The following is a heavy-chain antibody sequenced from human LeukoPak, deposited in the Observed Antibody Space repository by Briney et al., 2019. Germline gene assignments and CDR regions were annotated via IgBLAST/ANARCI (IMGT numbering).Heavy chain of an antibody. CDR2: IKEDGSDK. CDR1: GFTFRNYW. Sequence: GGSLRLSCTASGFTFRNYWMSWVRQAPEKGLECVAYIKEDGSDKNYVDSVKGRFTISRDNAESSLYLQMNSLRVEDTAVYYCVRGTRSNSFWGQGTQVTVSS. D-gene: IGHD6-6*01. CDR3: VRGTRSNSF. J-gene: IGHJ4*02. V-gene: IGHV3-7*01.